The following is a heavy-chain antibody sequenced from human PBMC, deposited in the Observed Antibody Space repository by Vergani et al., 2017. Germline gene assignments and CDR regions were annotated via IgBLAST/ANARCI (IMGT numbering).Heavy chain of an antibody. D-gene: IGHD3-3*01. CDR2: ISAYSGET. V-gene: IGHV1-18*01. CDR3: SRGGFYTSRNDFKFYGLGV. Sequence: QAQLVQSGAEVKKPGASVRVSCKASRYTFSRYGISWVRQAPGQGLEWMGWISAYSGETRYARSLQGRVTMTTDASTTTAYMSLRSLRSDDTAIYYCSRGGFYTSRNDFKFYGLGVWGQGTTVTVTS. CDR1: RYTFSRYG. J-gene: IGHJ6*02.